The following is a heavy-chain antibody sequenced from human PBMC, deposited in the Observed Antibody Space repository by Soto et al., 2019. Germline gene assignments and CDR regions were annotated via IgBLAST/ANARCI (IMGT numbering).Heavy chain of an antibody. CDR1: GGSINSYY. CDR2: IYYSGST. D-gene: IGHD3-22*01. CDR3: ARGDFYDSSGPFSDAFDI. Sequence: TSETLSLTCTVSGGSINSYYWSWIRQPPGKGLEWIGYIYYSGSTNYNSSLKSRVTISVDTSKSQFSLRLSSVTAEDTAVYYCARGDFYDSSGPFSDAFDIWGQGTMVTVSS. V-gene: IGHV4-59*12. J-gene: IGHJ3*02.